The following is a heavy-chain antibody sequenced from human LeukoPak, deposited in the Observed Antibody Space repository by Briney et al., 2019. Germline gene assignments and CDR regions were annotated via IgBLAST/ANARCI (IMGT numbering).Heavy chain of an antibody. CDR2: IWYDGSNK. CDR1: GFTFSSYG. V-gene: IGHV3-33*01. J-gene: IGHJ5*02. D-gene: IGHD2-2*01. CDR3: ASRSPMPTQGWFDP. Sequence: GGSLRLSCAASGFTFSSYGMHWVRQAPGKGLEWVAVIWYDGSNKYYADSVKGRFTISRDNSKNTLWLQMNSLRAEDTAVYYCASRSPMPTQGWFDPWGQGTLVTVSS.